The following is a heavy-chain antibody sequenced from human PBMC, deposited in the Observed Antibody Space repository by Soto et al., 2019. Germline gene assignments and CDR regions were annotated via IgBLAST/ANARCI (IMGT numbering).Heavy chain of an antibody. V-gene: IGHV3-30-3*01. CDR1: GFTFSSYA. CDR3: ARSPDTAMVTFGMDV. D-gene: IGHD5-18*01. J-gene: IGHJ6*02. Sequence: QVQLVESGGGVVQPGRSLRLSCAASGFTFSSYAMHWVRQAPGKGLEWVAVISYDGSNKYYADSVKGRFTISRDNSKNTLYLQMNSLRAEDTAVYYCARSPDTAMVTFGMDVWGQGTTVTVSS. CDR2: ISYDGSNK.